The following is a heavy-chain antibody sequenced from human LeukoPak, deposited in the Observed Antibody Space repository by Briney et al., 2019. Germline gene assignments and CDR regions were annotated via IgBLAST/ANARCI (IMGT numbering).Heavy chain of an antibody. V-gene: IGHV3-30-3*01. Sequence: GKSLRLSCVASGFTFSSYAMHWVRQAPGKGLEWVAVISYDGSNNYYADSVKGRFTISRDNSKKTVYVQMNSLRAEDTAMYYCARSFYSYGYTDYWGQGTLVTVSS. J-gene: IGHJ4*02. CDR2: ISYDGSNN. CDR1: GFTFSSYA. D-gene: IGHD5-18*01. CDR3: ARSFYSYGYTDY.